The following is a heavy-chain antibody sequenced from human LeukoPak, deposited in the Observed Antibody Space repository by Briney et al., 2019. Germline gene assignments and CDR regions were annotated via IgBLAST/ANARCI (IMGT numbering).Heavy chain of an antibody. CDR1: GFTISTYW. J-gene: IGHJ4*02. CDR2: ISSDGNTT. Sequence: GGSLRLSCAASGFTISTYWMHWVRQAPGKRLVWVARISSDGNTTRYADFVEGRFAISRDNAKNTLYLQMNSLRAEDTAVYYCAPEGGYSYDYWGQGTLVTVSS. D-gene: IGHD5-18*01. V-gene: IGHV3-74*01. CDR3: APEGGYSYDY.